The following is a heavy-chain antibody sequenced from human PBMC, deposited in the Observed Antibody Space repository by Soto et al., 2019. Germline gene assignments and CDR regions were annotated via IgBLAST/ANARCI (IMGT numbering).Heavy chain of an antibody. D-gene: IGHD2-15*01. CDR2: IFFTGRT. Sequence: QLQLQESGPGLVKPSETLSLTCTVSGGSISSDSHHWDWIRQPPGKGPEWIGSIFFTGRTYYNPSLKSRVTISVDTSTNQFSLAMHYVXXXXXXXXXXXXXXXXXXXXTDRGYDPWGQGTLVTVSX. CDR3: XXXXXXXXXXTDRGYDP. J-gene: IGHJ5*02. V-gene: IGHV4-39*01. CDR1: GGSISSDSHH.